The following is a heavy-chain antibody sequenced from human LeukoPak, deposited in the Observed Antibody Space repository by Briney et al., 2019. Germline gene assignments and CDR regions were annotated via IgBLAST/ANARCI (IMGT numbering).Heavy chain of an antibody. CDR3: ASQYSYGSYYHYGMDV. Sequence: LETLSLTCTVSGGSISSYYWSWIRQPPGKGLERIGYIYYSGSTNYNPSLKSRVTISVDTSKNQFSLKLSSVTAADTAVYYCASQYSYGSYYHYGMDVWGQGTTVTVSS. CDR2: IYYSGST. D-gene: IGHD5-18*01. V-gene: IGHV4-59*01. J-gene: IGHJ6*02. CDR1: GGSISSYY.